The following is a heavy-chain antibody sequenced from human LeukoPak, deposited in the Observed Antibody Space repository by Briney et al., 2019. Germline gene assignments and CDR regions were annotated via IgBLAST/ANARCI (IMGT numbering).Heavy chain of an antibody. D-gene: IGHD5-18*01. V-gene: IGHV4-34*01. CDR3: ARATPYRYGYNY. CDR2: INHSGST. Sequence: PSETLSLTCAVYGGSFNGYYWSWIRQPPGKGLDLIGEINHSGSTNYNPPLKSRVTISVDTSKNQFSLKLSSVTAADTAVYYCARATPYRYGYNYWGQGTLVTVSS. J-gene: IGHJ4*02. CDR1: GGSFNGYY.